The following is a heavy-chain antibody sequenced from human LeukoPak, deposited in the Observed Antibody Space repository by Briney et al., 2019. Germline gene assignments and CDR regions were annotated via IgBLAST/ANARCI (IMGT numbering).Heavy chain of an antibody. Sequence: PGGSLRLSCVASGNTLMSYTMSWVRQAPGKGLEWVSSMSGGGGTTYYADSVKGRFTISRDNAKNSLYLQMNSLRAEDTAVYYCARGQASDFDYWGQGTLVTVSS. V-gene: IGHV3-21*01. CDR1: GNTLMSYT. CDR2: MSGGGGTT. J-gene: IGHJ4*02. CDR3: ARGQASDFDY.